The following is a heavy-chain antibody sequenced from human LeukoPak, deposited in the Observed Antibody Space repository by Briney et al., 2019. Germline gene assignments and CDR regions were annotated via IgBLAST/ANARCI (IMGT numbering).Heavy chain of an antibody. CDR2: IYPGDSDT. D-gene: IGHD2-21*02. Sequence: GESLKISCKGSGYSFTSYWIGWVRQMPGKGLEWMGIIYPGDSDTRYSPSFQGQVTISADKSIGTAYLQWSRLMASDTAMYYCARYCGGDCYTAPIDAFDIWGQGTMVTVSS. V-gene: IGHV5-51*01. CDR3: ARYCGGDCYTAPIDAFDI. J-gene: IGHJ3*02. CDR1: GYSFTSYW.